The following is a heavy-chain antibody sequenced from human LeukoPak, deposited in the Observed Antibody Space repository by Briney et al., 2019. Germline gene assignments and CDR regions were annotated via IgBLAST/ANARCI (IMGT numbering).Heavy chain of an antibody. V-gene: IGHV3-21*01. J-gene: IGHJ4*02. CDR1: GFTFSSYS. D-gene: IGHD1-26*01. CDR2: ISSSSSYI. Sequence: GGSLRLSCAASGFTFSSYSMNWVRQAPGKGLEWVSSISSSSSYIYYADSVKGRFTISRDNAKNSLYLQMNSLRAEDTAVYYCARDRPLVGVRPSPDYWGQGTLVTVSS. CDR3: ARDRPLVGVRPSPDY.